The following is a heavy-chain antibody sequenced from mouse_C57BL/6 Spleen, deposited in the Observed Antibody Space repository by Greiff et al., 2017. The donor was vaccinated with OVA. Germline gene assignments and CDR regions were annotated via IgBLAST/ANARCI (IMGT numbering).Heavy chain of an antibody. D-gene: IGHD1-1*01. J-gene: IGHJ4*01. CDR3: ARDGSSYVRAMDY. CDR2: IDPSDSET. V-gene: IGHV1-52*01. CDR1: GYTFTSYW. Sequence: QVQLQQPGAELVRPGSSVKLSCKASGYTFTSYWMHWVKQRPIQGLEWIGNIDPSDSETHYNQKFKDKATLTVDKSSSTAYMQLSSLTSEDSAVYYCARDGSSYVRAMDYWGQGTSVTVSS.